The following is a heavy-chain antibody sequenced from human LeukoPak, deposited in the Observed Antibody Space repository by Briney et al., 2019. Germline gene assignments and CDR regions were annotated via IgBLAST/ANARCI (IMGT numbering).Heavy chain of an antibody. D-gene: IGHD2-21*02. Sequence: ASVKVSCKASGYSFTNFGVSWVRQAPGQGLELMGWISGYNGNTNYAQKFQGRVTMTTETSTSTAYMELRNLRSDDTAEYYCARSGAAVTAFFDYWGQGTWSPSPQ. V-gene: IGHV1-18*01. CDR3: ARSGAAVTAFFDY. CDR1: GYSFTNFG. J-gene: IGHJ4*02. CDR2: ISGYNGNT.